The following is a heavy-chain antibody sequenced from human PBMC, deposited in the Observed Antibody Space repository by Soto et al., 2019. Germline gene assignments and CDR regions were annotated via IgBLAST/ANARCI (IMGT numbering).Heavy chain of an antibody. J-gene: IGHJ6*02. CDR3: ARRLQLLDESYYYYYLIAV. V-gene: IGHV5-51*01. D-gene: IGHD6-13*01. CDR1: GYSFSSYW. CDR2: IYPGDSDT. Sequence: PGESRKLSCKGSGYSFSSYWNVWVRQLLGKGQEWMGIIYPGDSDTSDSPSFQGQVTISADKSISTAYLQWSSLTSADTAMDYFARRLQLLDESYYYYYLIAVCSQGTTVTVSS.